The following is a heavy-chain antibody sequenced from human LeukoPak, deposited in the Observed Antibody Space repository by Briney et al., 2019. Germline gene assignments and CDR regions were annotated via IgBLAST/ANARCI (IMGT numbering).Heavy chain of an antibody. J-gene: IGHJ6*03. D-gene: IGHD3-22*01. CDR3: ARSSSGYDSSGYYTTFDYYYYMDV. V-gene: IGHV3-30*02. CDR1: GFTFSSYG. Sequence: PGGSLRLSCAASGFTFSSYGMHWVRQAPGKGLEWVAFIRYDGSNKYYADSVKGRFTISRDSSKNTLYLQMNSLRAEDTAVYYCARSSSGYDSSGYYTTFDYYYYMDVWGKGTTVTVSS. CDR2: IRYDGSNK.